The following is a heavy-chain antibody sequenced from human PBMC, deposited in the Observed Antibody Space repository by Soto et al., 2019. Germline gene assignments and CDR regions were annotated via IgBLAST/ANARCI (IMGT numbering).Heavy chain of an antibody. CDR3: ARDQHYSHAS. V-gene: IGHV3-74*01. Sequence: PGGSLRLSCAASGFTLSTSWIHWVRQDPGKGLVWVSHINSDGSDTNYADSVKGRFTISRDNAKNTVYLQMNSLRAEDTAVYYCARDQHYSHASWGQGTLVTVSS. CDR2: INSDGSDT. D-gene: IGHD3-3*02. CDR1: GFTLSTSW. J-gene: IGHJ5*02.